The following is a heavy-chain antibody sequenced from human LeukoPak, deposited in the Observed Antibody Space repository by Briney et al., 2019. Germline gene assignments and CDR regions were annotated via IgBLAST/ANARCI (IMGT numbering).Heavy chain of an antibody. J-gene: IGHJ4*02. D-gene: IGHD4-17*01. CDR1: GFTFRSYP. CDR3: AVEKRSTTAYDY. V-gene: IGHV3-23*01. Sequence: GGSLRLSCAASGFTFRSYPMTWVRQAPGKRLEWVSAISGSGDSTYYADSVKGRFTISRDNSRNTLYLQMNSLRADDTAMYYCAVEKRSTTAYDYWGQGTLVTVSS. CDR2: ISGSGDST.